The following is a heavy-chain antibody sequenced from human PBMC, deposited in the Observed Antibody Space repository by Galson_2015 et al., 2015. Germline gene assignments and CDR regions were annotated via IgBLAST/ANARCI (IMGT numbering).Heavy chain of an antibody. Sequence: SVKVSCKASGYTFTSYYMHWVRQAPGQGLEWMGIINPSGGSTSYAQKFQGRVTTTRDTSTSTVYMELSSLRSEDTAVYYCARDHESLGPFVPAAMRVYGMDVWGQGTTVTVSS. CDR1: GYTFTSYY. CDR3: ARDHESLGPFVPAAMRVYGMDV. CDR2: INPSGGST. J-gene: IGHJ6*02. V-gene: IGHV1-46*01. D-gene: IGHD2-2*01.